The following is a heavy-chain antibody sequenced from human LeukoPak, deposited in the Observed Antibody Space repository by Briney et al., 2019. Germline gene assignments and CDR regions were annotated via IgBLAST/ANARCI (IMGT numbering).Heavy chain of an antibody. CDR1: GFTFSSYS. Sequence: GGSLRLSCAASGFTFSSYSMNWVRQAPGKGLEWVSSISSSSSYIYYADSVKGRLTISRDNAKKSVYLQMNSLRDEATAVYYCASAAAWNFDDWGQGTLVTGYS. D-gene: IGHD1-1*01. J-gene: IGHJ4*02. CDR2: ISSSSSYI. CDR3: ASAAAWNFDD. V-gene: IGHV3-21*01.